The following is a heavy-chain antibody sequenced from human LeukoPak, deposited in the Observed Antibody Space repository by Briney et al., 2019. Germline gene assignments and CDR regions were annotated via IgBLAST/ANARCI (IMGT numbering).Heavy chain of an antibody. J-gene: IGHJ4*02. CDR1: GGSISSYY. V-gene: IGHV3-23*01. Sequence: QPSETLSLTCTVSGGSISSYYWSWVRQAPGKGLEWVSAIYGNGGTTYYADSVKGRFTISRDNSKNTLYLQMNSLRAEDTALFYCAKRVEYSSSSFFDYWGQGTLATVHS. CDR2: IYGNGGTT. D-gene: IGHD6-6*01. CDR3: AKRVEYSSSSFFDY.